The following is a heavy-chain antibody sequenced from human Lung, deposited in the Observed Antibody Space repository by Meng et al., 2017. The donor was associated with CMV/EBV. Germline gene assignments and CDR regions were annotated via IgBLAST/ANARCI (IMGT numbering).Heavy chain of an antibody. D-gene: IGHD3-10*01. Sequence: GGSLRLSCAASGFTFSSYEMNWVRQAPGKGLEWVSYISSNGSTIYYADSVKGRFTISRDNAKNSLYLQMNSLRAEDTAVYYCARDPLWFGVNYYYGMDVWGQGTTVTVSS. CDR1: GFTFSSYE. CDR3: ARDPLWFGVNYYYGMDV. J-gene: IGHJ6*02. CDR2: ISSNGSTI. V-gene: IGHV3-48*03.